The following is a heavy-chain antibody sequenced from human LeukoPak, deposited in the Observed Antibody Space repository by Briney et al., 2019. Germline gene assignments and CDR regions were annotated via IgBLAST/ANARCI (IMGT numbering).Heavy chain of an antibody. J-gene: IGHJ5*02. CDR3: ARDHSRRLLYFDP. Sequence: GASVKVSCKASGYTFTGYYMHWVRQAPGQGLEWMGWINPNSGGTNYAQKFQGRVTMTRDTSISTAYMELSRLRSDDTAVYYCARDHSRRLLYFDPWGQGTLVTVSS. CDR2: INPNSGGT. CDR1: GYTFTGYY. D-gene: IGHD5-24*01. V-gene: IGHV1-2*02.